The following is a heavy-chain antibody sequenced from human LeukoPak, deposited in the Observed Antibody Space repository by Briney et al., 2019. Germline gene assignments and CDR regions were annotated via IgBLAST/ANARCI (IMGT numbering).Heavy chain of an antibody. D-gene: IGHD3-22*01. CDR3: ARAGDRYFDY. J-gene: IGHJ4*02. CDR2: IYSGGST. CDR1: GFAVSNNY. V-gene: IGHV3-66*01. Sequence: GGSLRLSCAASGFAVSNNYMNWVRQDPGKGLEWVSAIYSGGSTYYADSVKGRFTISRDNSKNTLYLQMNSLRAEDTAVYYCARAGDRYFDYWGQGTLVTVSS.